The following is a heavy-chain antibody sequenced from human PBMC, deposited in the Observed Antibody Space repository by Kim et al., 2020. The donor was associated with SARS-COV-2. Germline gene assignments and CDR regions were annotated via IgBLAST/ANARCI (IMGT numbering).Heavy chain of an antibody. V-gene: IGHV1-2*02. CDR1: GYTFTVHY. CDR3: ARVLSGSYGAMDV. CDR2: INPDNGGA. D-gene: IGHD3-10*01. J-gene: IGHJ6*02. Sequence: ASVKVSCKASGYTFTVHYIHWVRQAPGQGLEWVAWINPDNGGANYAEKLQGRVTMTSDTSATTVYMELSSLTSDDTAVYYCARVLSGSYGAMDVWGQGTTVTVSS.